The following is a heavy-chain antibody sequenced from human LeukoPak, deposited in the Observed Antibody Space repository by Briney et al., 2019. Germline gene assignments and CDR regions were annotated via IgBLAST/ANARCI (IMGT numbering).Heavy chain of an antibody. CDR1: GFTFSSYW. Sequence: GGSLRLSCAASGFTFSSYWMHWVRQAPGKGLVWVSRINSDGSSTSYADSVKGRFTISRDNAKNTLYLQMNSLRAEDTAVYYCARGRAYYYDSSGTIGMDVWGQGTTVTVSS. J-gene: IGHJ6*02. CDR3: ARGRAYYYDSSGTIGMDV. V-gene: IGHV3-74*01. CDR2: INSDGSST. D-gene: IGHD3-22*01.